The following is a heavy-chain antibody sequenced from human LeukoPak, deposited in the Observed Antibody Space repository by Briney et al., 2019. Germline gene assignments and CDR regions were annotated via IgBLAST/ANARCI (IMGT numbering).Heavy chain of an antibody. D-gene: IGHD3-10*01. CDR1: GGSISSGSYY. V-gene: IGHV4-61*02. CDR2: IYTSRIT. CDR3: ARGFWGVEDNFDY. Sequence: PSQTLSLTCTVSGGSISSGSYYWSWIRQPPGKGLEWIVRIYTSRITNYNPSLKSPVTIPVDTSKNQCSLKLSSVTAADTAVYYCARGFWGVEDNFDYWGQGTLVTVS. J-gene: IGHJ4*02.